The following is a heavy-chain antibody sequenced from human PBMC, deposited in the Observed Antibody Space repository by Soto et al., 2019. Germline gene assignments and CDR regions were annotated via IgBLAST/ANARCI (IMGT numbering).Heavy chain of an antibody. CDR1: GYTFTSYA. D-gene: IGHD3-10*01. CDR2: INAGNGNT. J-gene: IGHJ6*02. Sequence: GASVKVSCKASGYTFTSYAMHWVRQAPGQRLEWMGWINAGNGNTKYSQKFQGRVTITRDTSASTAYMELSSLRSEDTAVYYCARDRSGLRGLYYYGMDVWGQGTTVTVS. CDR3: ARDRSGLRGLYYYGMDV. V-gene: IGHV1-3*01.